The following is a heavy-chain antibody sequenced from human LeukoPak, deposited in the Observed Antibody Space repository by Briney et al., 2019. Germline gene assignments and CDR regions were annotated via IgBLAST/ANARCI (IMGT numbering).Heavy chain of an antibody. V-gene: IGHV4-4*09. CDR2: INTKGET. J-gene: IGHJ4*02. Sequence: PSETLSLTCTISGVSMSAYQWSWVRQSPEKGLEWIGCINTKGETSYNPSLKSRVTTSVDTSKSQFSLRLTSVTAADTAVYYCATSNDAKIAPFDHWGQGAPVTVSS. CDR3: ATSNDAKIAPFDH. D-gene: IGHD2-21*01. CDR1: GVSMSAYQ.